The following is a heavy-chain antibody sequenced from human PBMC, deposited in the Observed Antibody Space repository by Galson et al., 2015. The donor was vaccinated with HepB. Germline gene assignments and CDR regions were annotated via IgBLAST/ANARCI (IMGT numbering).Heavy chain of an antibody. CDR1: GFTFSSYG. V-gene: IGHV3-33*06. J-gene: IGHJ5*02. Sequence: SLRLSCAASGFTFSSYGMHWVRQAPGKGLEWVAVIWYDGSNKYYADSVKGRFTISRDNSKNTLYLQMNSLRAEDTAVYYCAKGLDYGDWFDPWGQGTLVTVSS. CDR3: AKGLDYGDWFDP. D-gene: IGHD4-17*01. CDR2: IWYDGSNK.